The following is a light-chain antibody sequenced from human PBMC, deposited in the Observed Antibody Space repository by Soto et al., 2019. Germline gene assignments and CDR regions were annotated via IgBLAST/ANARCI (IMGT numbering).Light chain of an antibody. J-gene: IGKJ1*01. Sequence: DIQMTQSPSSLSASLGDRVTLTCRASQSISSYLNWYQQKPGKAPKLLIYAASSLQSGVPSRFSGSGSGTDFTLTISSLLHEYFATYYCQQSYSTPPWTFGQGTKVEIK. CDR1: QSISSY. V-gene: IGKV1-39*01. CDR2: AAS. CDR3: QQSYSTPPWT.